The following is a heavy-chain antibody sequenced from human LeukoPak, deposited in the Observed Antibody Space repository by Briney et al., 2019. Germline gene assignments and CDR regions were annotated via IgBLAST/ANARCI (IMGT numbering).Heavy chain of an antibody. CDR3: ARSYCGGDCYSGY. CDR1: GGTFSSYA. Sequence: SVKVSCKASGGTFSSYAISWVRQAPGQGLEWMGRIIPIFGTANYAQKFQGRVTITADKSTSTAYMELSSRRSEDTAVYYCARSYCGGDCYSGYWGQGTLVTVSS. J-gene: IGHJ4*02. D-gene: IGHD2-21*02. V-gene: IGHV1-69*06. CDR2: IIPIFGTA.